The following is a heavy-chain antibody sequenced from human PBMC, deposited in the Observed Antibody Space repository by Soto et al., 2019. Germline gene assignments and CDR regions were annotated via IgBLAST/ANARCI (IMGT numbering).Heavy chain of an antibody. CDR2: ISGDNVNT. V-gene: IGHV1-18*04. Sequence: ASVKVSCKASGYTFTSHGINWVRQAPGQELEWMAWISGDNVNTNYAQKLQGRVTLTTDTSTNTAYMEMTDLRADDTAVYYCARGRKGSWFDALDIWGQGTMVTVSS. J-gene: IGHJ3*02. CDR3: ARGRKGSWFDALDI. CDR1: GYTFTSHG. D-gene: IGHD3-10*01.